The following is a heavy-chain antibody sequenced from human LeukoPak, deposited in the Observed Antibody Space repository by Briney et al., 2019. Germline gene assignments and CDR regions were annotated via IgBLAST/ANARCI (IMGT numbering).Heavy chain of an antibody. V-gene: IGHV1-46*01. CDR2: INPSGGST. D-gene: IGHD3-16*01. Sequence: ASVKVSCKASGYTFTSYYMHWVRQAPGQGLEWMGIINPSGGSTSYAQKFQGRVTMTRDMSTSTVYMELSSLRAEDTAVYYCARARYGGYYYYYMDVWGKGTTVTISS. J-gene: IGHJ6*03. CDR3: ARARYGGYYYYYMDV. CDR1: GYTFTSYY.